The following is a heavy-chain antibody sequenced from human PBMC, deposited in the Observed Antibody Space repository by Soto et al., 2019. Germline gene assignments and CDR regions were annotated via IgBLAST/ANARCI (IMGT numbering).Heavy chain of an antibody. J-gene: IGHJ4*02. CDR1: GFSLSTSGAG. D-gene: IGHD7-27*01. V-gene: IGHV2-5*02. Sequence: QITLKESGPTLVKPTQTLTLTCTFSGFSLSTSGAGVGWIRQPPPKALEWLAVVYWDDDKRYSPSLKSRLTITKDTSKNQVVLKMTNMDPVDTATYYCAYRLYAGWLTGGYYDYWGPGTLVTVSS. CDR2: VYWDDDK. CDR3: AYRLYAGWLTGGYYDY.